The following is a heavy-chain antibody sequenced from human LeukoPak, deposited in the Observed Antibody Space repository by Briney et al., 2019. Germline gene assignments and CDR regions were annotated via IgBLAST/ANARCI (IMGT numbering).Heavy chain of an antibody. CDR2: IYYSGST. CDR3: AREASAITAMVTRWFDP. Sequence: PSETLSLTCTVSGGSISSSSYYWGWIRQPPGKGLEWIGSIYYSGSTYYNPSLKSRVTISVDMSKNQFSLKLSSVTAADTAVYYCAREASAITAMVTRWFDPWGQGTLVTVSS. V-gene: IGHV4-39*07. J-gene: IGHJ5*02. CDR1: GGSISSSSYY. D-gene: IGHD5-18*01.